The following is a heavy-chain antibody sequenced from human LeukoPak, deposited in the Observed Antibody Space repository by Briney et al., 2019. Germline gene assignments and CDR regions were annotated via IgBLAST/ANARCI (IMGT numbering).Heavy chain of an antibody. J-gene: IGHJ3*02. D-gene: IGHD2-21*02. Sequence: GGSLRLSCAASGFTVSSNYMSWVRQAPGKGLEWVSVIYSGGSTYYTDSVKGRFTISRDNSKNTLYLQMNSLRAEDTAVYYCARGGGAYCGGDCPYDAFDIWGQGTMVTVSS. CDR1: GFTVSSNY. V-gene: IGHV3-53*01. CDR2: IYSGGST. CDR3: ARGGGAYCGGDCPYDAFDI.